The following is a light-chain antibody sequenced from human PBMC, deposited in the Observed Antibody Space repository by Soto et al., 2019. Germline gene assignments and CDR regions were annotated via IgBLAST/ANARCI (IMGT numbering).Light chain of an antibody. Sequence: QSALTQPRSVSGSPGQSVTISCTGTSSDVGGYNYVSWYQQHRGKAPKLMIYDVSKRPSGVPDRFSGSKSGNTASLTISGLQAEDEADYYCCSYAGSYTWVFGGGTQLTVL. CDR1: SSDVGGYNY. CDR3: CSYAGSYTWV. V-gene: IGLV2-11*01. CDR2: DVS. J-gene: IGLJ3*02.